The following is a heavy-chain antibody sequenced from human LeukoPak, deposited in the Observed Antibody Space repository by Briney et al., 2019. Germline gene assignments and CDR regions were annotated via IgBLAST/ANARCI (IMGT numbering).Heavy chain of an antibody. J-gene: IGHJ6*02. V-gene: IGHV3-53*01. CDR3: ASILAPGIAVAGTYYYGMDV. CDR1: GFTVSSNY. D-gene: IGHD6-19*01. Sequence: SLRLSCAASGFTVSSNYMSWVRQAPGEGVEWVSVIYSGGSTYYTDSVTGRFTISRDNSKNTLYLQMNSLRAEDTAVYYCASILAPGIAVAGTYYYGMDVWGQGTTVTVSS. CDR2: IYSGGST.